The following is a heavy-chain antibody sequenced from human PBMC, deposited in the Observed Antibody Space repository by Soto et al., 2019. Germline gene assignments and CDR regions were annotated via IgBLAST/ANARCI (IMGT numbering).Heavy chain of an antibody. CDR3: AKGSHGPAHTGWFDP. Sequence: GGSLRLSCAASGFTFDDYAMHWVRQTPGKGLEWVSGISWNSGSRGYADSVEGRFTISRDNAKNSLYLQMYSLRADDTALYYCAKGSHGPAHTGWFDPWGQGTQVTVSS. CDR1: GFTFDDYA. CDR2: ISWNSGSR. V-gene: IGHV3-9*01. J-gene: IGHJ5*02. D-gene: IGHD2-8*02.